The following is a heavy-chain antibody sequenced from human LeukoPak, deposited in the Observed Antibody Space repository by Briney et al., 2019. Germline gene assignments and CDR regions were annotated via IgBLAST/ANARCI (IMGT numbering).Heavy chain of an antibody. J-gene: IGHJ4*02. CDR1: ENRLTQLP. V-gene: IGHV1-24*01. Sequence: ASVRVSCKLSENRLTQLPMHWVRQAPGEGLEWVGGFPPENDVPIYAQKFQGRVAMTTDTSSDTAYLELRSLRSDHTAVYFCATLLDSFWSGHSVPPEDYWGQGTLVTVSS. D-gene: IGHD3/OR15-3a*01. CDR3: ATLLDSFWSGHSVPPEDY. CDR2: FPPENDVP.